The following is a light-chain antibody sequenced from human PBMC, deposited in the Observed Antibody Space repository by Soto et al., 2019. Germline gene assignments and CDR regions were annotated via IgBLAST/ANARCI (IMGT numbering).Light chain of an antibody. CDR2: WAS. Sequence: DIVMTQSPDSLAVSLGERATINCKSSQSVLYSSNNKNYLAWYQQKPGQPPNILIDWASNRKSGVPDRFSGSGSETDFTLNISSLQAEYGAVYYCQQYYGTRFSFGPGTRVDIK. V-gene: IGKV4-1*01. CDR1: QSVLYSSNNKNY. CDR3: QQYYGTRFS. J-gene: IGKJ3*01.